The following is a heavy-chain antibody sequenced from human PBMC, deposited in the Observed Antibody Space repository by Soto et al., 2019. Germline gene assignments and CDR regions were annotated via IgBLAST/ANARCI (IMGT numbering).Heavy chain of an antibody. V-gene: IGHV3-21*01. Sequence: PGGSLRLSCAASGFTFSSYSMNWVRQAPGKGLEWVSSISSSSSYIYYADSVKGRFTISRDNAKNSLYLQMNSLRAEDTAVYYCARDKVPGIEPEPNWFDPCGQGTLLTVSS. J-gene: IGHJ5*02. CDR2: ISSSSSYI. CDR1: GFTFSSYS. D-gene: IGHD6-13*01. CDR3: ARDKVPGIEPEPNWFDP.